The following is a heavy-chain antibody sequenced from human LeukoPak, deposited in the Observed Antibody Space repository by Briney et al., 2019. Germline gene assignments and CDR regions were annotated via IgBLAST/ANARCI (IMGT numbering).Heavy chain of an antibody. CDR2: ISASGGST. Sequence: PGGSLRLSCAASEFTFSSYAMQWVRQAPGKGLEWVSGISASGGSTWYADSVKGRFTISRDNSENTLYLHMDSLRAEDTAVYYCAKYVSAKGPPYALDVWGQGTTVTVSS. CDR3: AKYVSAKGPPYALDV. CDR1: EFTFSSYA. D-gene: IGHD2/OR15-2a*01. J-gene: IGHJ6*02. V-gene: IGHV3-23*01.